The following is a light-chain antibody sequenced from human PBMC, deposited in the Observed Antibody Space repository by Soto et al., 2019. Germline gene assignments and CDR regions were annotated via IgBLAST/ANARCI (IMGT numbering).Light chain of an antibody. Sequence: NFMLTQPHSVSESPGKTVTISCTRDSGSIASNSVQWYQRRPGSAPTTVIYENDQRPSGVRDRFSGSIDSSSNSASLTISGLKTEDEADYYCQSFDNNDWVFGGGTKLTVL. J-gene: IGLJ3*02. CDR3: QSFDNNDWV. CDR1: SGSIASNS. V-gene: IGLV6-57*04. CDR2: END.